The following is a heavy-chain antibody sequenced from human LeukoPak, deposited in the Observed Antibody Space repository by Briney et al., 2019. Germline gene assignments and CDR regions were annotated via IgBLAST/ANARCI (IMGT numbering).Heavy chain of an antibody. D-gene: IGHD1-26*01. CDR3: ARDLRGATSYFDY. J-gene: IGHJ4*02. CDR2: IWYDGSNK. V-gene: IGHV3-33*01. Sequence: GGSLRLSCAASGXTFSSYGVHWVRQAPGKGQEWVAVIWYDGSNKYYADSVKGRFTISRDNSKNTLYLQMNSLRAEYTAVYYCARDLRGATSYFDYWGQGTLVTVSS. CDR1: GXTFSSYG.